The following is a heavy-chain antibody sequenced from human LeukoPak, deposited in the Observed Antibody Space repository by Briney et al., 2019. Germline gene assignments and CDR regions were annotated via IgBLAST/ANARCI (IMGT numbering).Heavy chain of an antibody. CDR3: AKDFNVVVAASDY. CDR2: IKSKTDGGTT. V-gene: IGHV3-15*01. CDR1: GFAFSNAW. J-gene: IGHJ4*02. D-gene: IGHD2-15*01. Sequence: GGSLRLSCAASGFAFSNAWMSWVRQAPGKGLEWVGRIKSKTDGGTTDYAAPVKGRSTISRDDSKNTLYLQMNSLRAEDTAVYYCAKDFNVVVAASDYWGQGTLVTVSS.